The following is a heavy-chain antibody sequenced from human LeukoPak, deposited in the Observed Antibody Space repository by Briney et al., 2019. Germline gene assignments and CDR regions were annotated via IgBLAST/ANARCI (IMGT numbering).Heavy chain of an antibody. Sequence: GGSLRLSCAASGFTFDDYGMSWVRQAPGKGLEWVSGINWNGGSTGYADSVKGRFTISRDNAKNSLYLQMNSLRAEDTTLYYCARAGLYNWNYEGTAYLDYWGQGTLVTVSS. D-gene: IGHD1-7*01. J-gene: IGHJ4*02. V-gene: IGHV3-20*04. CDR3: ARAGLYNWNYEGTAYLDY. CDR1: GFTFDDYG. CDR2: INWNGGST.